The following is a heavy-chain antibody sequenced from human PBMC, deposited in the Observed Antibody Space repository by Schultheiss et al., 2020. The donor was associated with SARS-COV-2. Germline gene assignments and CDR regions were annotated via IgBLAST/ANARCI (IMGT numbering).Heavy chain of an antibody. CDR1: GGSISSGGYY. CDR2: IYYSGST. CDR3: ARDMSNGGYDL. V-gene: IGHV4-31*03. Sequence: SETLSLTCTVSGGSISSGGYYWSWIRQHPGKGLEWIGYIYYSGSTYYNPSLKSRVTISVDTSKNQFSLKLSSVTAADTAVYYCARDMSNGGYDLWGQGTLVTVSS. D-gene: IGHD4-17*01. J-gene: IGHJ5*02.